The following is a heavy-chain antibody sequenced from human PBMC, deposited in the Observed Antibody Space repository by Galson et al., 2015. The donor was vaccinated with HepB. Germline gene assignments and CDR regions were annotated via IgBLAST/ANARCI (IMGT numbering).Heavy chain of an antibody. Sequence: SLRLSCAASGFTFSSYAMSWVRQAPGKGLEWVSAISGSGGSTYYADSVKGRFTISRDNSKNTLYLQMNSLRAEDTAVYYCAKDSIAVVTHFNWFDPWGQGTLVTVSS. V-gene: IGHV3-23*01. CDR1: GFTFSSYA. J-gene: IGHJ5*02. CDR3: AKDSIAVVTHFNWFDP. CDR2: ISGSGGST. D-gene: IGHD4-23*01.